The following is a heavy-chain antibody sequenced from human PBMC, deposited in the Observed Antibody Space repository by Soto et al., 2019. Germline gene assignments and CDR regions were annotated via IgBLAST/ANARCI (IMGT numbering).Heavy chain of an antibody. Sequence: QLQLQESGPGLVKPSETLSLTCTVSGGSISSSSYYWGWIRQPPGKGLEWIGSIYYSGSTYYNPSLKSRVTISVDTSKNQFSLKLSSVTAADTAVYYCASVGSSGYYLPQTPTVGDYWGQGTLVTVSS. D-gene: IGHD3-22*01. V-gene: IGHV4-39*01. CDR1: GGSISSSSYY. CDR2: IYYSGST. CDR3: ASVGSSGYYLPQTPTVGDY. J-gene: IGHJ4*02.